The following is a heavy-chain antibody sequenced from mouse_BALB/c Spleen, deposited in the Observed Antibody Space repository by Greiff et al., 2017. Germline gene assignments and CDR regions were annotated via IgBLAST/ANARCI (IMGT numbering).Heavy chain of an antibody. Sequence: EVKLMESGPGLVKPSQSLSLTCSVTGYSITSGYYWNWIRQFPGNKLEWMGYISYDGSNNYNPSLENRISITRDTSKNQFFLKLNSVTTEDTATYYCAYYYGSREDYWGQGTTLTVSS. D-gene: IGHD1-1*01. CDR1: GYSITSGYY. J-gene: IGHJ2*01. CDR2: ISYDGSN. CDR3: AYYYGSREDY. V-gene: IGHV3-6*02.